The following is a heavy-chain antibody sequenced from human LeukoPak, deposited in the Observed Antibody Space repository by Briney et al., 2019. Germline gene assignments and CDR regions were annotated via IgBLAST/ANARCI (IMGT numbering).Heavy chain of an antibody. J-gene: IGHJ3*02. Sequence: QSGGSLRLSCAASGFTFTNYWMDWVRQAPGKGLEWVANVNYDGSEKNYVDSVKGRFTISRDNAKNSLILQMNSLSAEDTAVYYCARYPRLTSAGSTAFDIWGQGTMVTVSS. CDR2: VNYDGSEK. D-gene: IGHD6-13*01. CDR3: ARYPRLTSAGSTAFDI. V-gene: IGHV3-7*01. CDR1: GFTFTNYW.